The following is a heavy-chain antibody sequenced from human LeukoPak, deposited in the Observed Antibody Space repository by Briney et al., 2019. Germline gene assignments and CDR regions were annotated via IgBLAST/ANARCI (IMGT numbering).Heavy chain of an antibody. Sequence: GGSLRLSCAASGFTFSSYAMHWVRQAPGKGLEWVAVIPYDGSNKYYADSVKGRFTISRDNSKNTLYLQMNSLRAEDTAVYYCARGGSGSYYGYWGQGTLVTVSS. V-gene: IGHV3-30*04. CDR1: GFTFSSYA. D-gene: IGHD3-10*01. CDR2: IPYDGSNK. J-gene: IGHJ4*02. CDR3: ARGGSGSYYGY.